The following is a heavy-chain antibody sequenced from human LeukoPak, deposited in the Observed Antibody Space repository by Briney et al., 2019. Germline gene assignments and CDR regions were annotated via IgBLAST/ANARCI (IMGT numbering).Heavy chain of an antibody. CDR2: INPNSGGT. Sequence: ASVMVSCKASGYTFTDYYIHWVRQAPGQGLEWMAWINPNSGGTSYAPKFQGRVTMTRDTSISTAYMELSSLRSEDTAVYYCVTGFTTMAVDYFDYWGQGTLVTVSP. CDR3: VTGFTTMAVDYFDY. J-gene: IGHJ4*02. CDR1: GYTFTDYY. V-gene: IGHV1-2*02. D-gene: IGHD7-27*01.